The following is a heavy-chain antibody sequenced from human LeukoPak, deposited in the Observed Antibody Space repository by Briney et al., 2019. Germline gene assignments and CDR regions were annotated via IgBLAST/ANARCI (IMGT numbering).Heavy chain of an antibody. CDR1: GDTFTGYY. D-gene: IGHD3-10*01. CDR2: INPNSGGT. V-gene: IGHV1-2*02. Sequence: ASVKVSCKASGDTFTGYYMHWVRQAPGQGLEWMGWINPNSGGTNYAQKFQGRVTMTRDTSISTAYMELSRLRSDDTAVYYCARPRGGSPGLFDWFDPWGQGTLVTVSS. CDR3: ARPRGGSPGLFDWFDP. J-gene: IGHJ5*02.